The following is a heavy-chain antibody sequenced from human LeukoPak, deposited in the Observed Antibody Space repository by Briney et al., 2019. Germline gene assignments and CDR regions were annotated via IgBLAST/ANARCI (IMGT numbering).Heavy chain of an antibody. Sequence: GESLQISCQGSGSIFTSYWIGWVRQVPGKGLEWMGIIYPGDSDTRYSPSFQGQVTISADKSISTAYLQWSSLKASDTAMYYCASLGRAALTKGEDAFDIWGQGTMVTVSS. CDR2: IYPGDSDT. D-gene: IGHD6-6*01. CDR1: GSIFTSYW. CDR3: ASLGRAALTKGEDAFDI. J-gene: IGHJ3*02. V-gene: IGHV5-51*01.